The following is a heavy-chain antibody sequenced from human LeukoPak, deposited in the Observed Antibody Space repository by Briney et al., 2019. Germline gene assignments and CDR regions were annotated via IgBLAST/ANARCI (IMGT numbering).Heavy chain of an antibody. CDR3: ATYYYDSSGYYSGAFDI. CDR2: IYYSGYT. J-gene: IGHJ3*02. CDR1: GGSISSSNSY. D-gene: IGHD3-22*01. V-gene: IGHV4-39*07. Sequence: SETLSLTCTVSGGSISSSNSYWGWIRQPPGKGLEWIGNIYYSGYTYYNPSLKSRVIISVDTSKNQFSLKLSSVTAAATAVYYCATYYYDSSGYYSGAFDIWGQGTMVTVSS.